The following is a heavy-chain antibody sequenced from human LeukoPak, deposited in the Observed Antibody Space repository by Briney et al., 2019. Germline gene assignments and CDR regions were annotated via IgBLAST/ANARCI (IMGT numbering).Heavy chain of an antibody. J-gene: IGHJ4*02. V-gene: IGHV1-18*01. Sequence: GASVKVSCKASGYTFTSYGISWVRQAPGQGLEWMGWISAYNGNTNYAQKLQGRVTMTTDTSTSTAYMELRSLRSDDTAVYYCARDEGVIVVELFDYWGQGTLVTVSS. CDR3: ARDEGVIVVELFDY. CDR1: GYTFTSYG. CDR2: ISAYNGNT. D-gene: IGHD3-22*01.